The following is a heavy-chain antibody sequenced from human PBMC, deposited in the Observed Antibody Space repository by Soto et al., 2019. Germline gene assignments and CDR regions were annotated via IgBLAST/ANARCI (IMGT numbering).Heavy chain of an antibody. V-gene: IGHV1-18*01. J-gene: IGHJ6*02. D-gene: IGHD2-2*01. CDR1: GYTFTNYG. CDR3: ARGPSCSSTSCYDNFHYGLAV. CDR2: ITASNGNA. Sequence: QVQLVQSGPEVKNPGASLKVSCKASGYTFTNYGITWVRQAPGQGLEWMGGITASNGNANYARETQGRLILTRDTSTDTASMELRSLRSDDTAVYYCARGPSCSSTSCYDNFHYGLAVWGQGPTVIVSS.